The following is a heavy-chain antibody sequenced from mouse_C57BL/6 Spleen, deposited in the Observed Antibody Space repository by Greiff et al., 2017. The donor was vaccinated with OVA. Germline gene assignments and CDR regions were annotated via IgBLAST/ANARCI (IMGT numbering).Heavy chain of an antibody. CDR1: GYAFSSSW. J-gene: IGHJ1*03. V-gene: IGHV1-82*01. Sequence: QVQLQQSGPELVKPGASVKISCKASGYAFSSSWMNWVKQRPGKGLEWIGRIYPGDGDTNYNGKFKGKATLTADKSSSTAYMQLSSLTSEDSAVYYCARGDYYGSSYGYIDVWGTGTTVTVSS. CDR2: IYPGDGDT. D-gene: IGHD1-1*01. CDR3: ARGDYYGSSYGYIDV.